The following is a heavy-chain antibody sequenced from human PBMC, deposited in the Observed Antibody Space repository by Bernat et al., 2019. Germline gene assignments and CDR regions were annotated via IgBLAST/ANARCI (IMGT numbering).Heavy chain of an antibody. CDR3: AKDFRYQLLTDY. J-gene: IGHJ4*02. CDR2: ISGSGGST. Sequence: EVQLVETGGGLIQPGGSLRLSCAASGFTVSSNYMSWVRQAPGKGLEWVSAISGSGGSTYYADSVKGRFTISRDNSKNTLYLQMNSLRAEDTAVYYCAKDFRYQLLTDYWGQGTLVTVSS. CDR1: GFTVSSNY. D-gene: IGHD2-2*01. V-gene: IGHV3-23*04.